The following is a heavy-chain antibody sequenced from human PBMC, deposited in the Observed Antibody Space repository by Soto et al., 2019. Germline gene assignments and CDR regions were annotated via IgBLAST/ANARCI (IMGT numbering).Heavy chain of an antibody. D-gene: IGHD2-15*01. V-gene: IGHV3-33*01. Sequence: SCGVRRFKKDPGKGLEWVAVIWYDGSNKYYADSVKGRFTISRDNSKNTLYLQMNSLRAEDTAVYFCARGTTIDIVPAFAIRVHGTTVPVSP. CDR2: IWYDGSNK. J-gene: IGHJ3*02. CDR3: ARGTTIDIVPAFAI. CDR1: SCG.